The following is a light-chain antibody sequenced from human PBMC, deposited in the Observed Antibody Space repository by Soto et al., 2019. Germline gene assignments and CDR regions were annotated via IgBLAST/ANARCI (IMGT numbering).Light chain of an antibody. CDR2: DAS. CDR1: QDTSNY. V-gene: IGKV1-33*01. CDR3: QQYDNLPLT. J-gene: IGKJ4*01. Sequence: DIQMTQSPSSLPASVGDRVTITCQASQDTSNYLNWYQQKPGKAPKLLIYDASNLETGVPSRFSGSGSGTDFTFTISSLQPEDIATYYCQQYDNLPLTFGGGTKVDIK.